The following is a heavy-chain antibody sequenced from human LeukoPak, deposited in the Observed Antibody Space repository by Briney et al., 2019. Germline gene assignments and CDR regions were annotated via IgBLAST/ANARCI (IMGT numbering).Heavy chain of an antibody. J-gene: IGHJ4*02. CDR2: TYYRSKWYS. CDR3: ARAVTGIFFDY. D-gene: IGHD2-21*02. Sequence: SQTLSFTCAISGDSVSSNSAVWSWIRQSPSRGLEWLGRTYYRSKWYSDYAVSVKGRITINPDTSKNQFSLQLNSVTPEDTAVYYCARAVTGIFFDYWGQGTLVTVS. V-gene: IGHV6-1*01. CDR1: GDSVSSNSAV.